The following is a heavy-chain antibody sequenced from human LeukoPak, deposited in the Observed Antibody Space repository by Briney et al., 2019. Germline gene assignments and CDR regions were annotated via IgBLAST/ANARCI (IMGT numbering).Heavy chain of an antibody. J-gene: IGHJ4*02. Sequence: ASGKVSCKASGYTFTSYAMHWVRQAPGQRLEWMGWINAGNGNTKYSQKFQGRVTITTDESTSTVYMELSSLRSEDTAVYYCAREKGQQLTTRQLFDYWGQGTLVTVSS. CDR2: INAGNGNT. CDR3: AREKGQQLTTRQLFDY. D-gene: IGHD6-13*01. CDR1: GYTFTSYA. V-gene: IGHV1-3*01.